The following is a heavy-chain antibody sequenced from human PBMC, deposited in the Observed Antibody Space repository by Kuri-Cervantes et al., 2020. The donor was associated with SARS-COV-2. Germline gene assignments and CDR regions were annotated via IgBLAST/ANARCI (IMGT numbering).Heavy chain of an antibody. V-gene: IGHV3-30*18. CDR2: ISYDADNE. CDR1: GFTFSSYW. Sequence: GSLRLSCAASGFTFSSYWMHWVRQAPGKGLEWVAVISYDADNEYYTDSVKGRFTISRDNSKKTLYLQMNNLRPEDTAVYYCAKESWVVTAIRGGFDIWGQGTMVTVSS. CDR3: AKESWVVTAIRGGFDI. D-gene: IGHD2-21*02. J-gene: IGHJ3*02.